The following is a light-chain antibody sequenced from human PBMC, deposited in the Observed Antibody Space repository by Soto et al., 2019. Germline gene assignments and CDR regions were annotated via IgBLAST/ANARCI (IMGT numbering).Light chain of an antibody. CDR3: QQYGSSPNT. Sequence: EIVLTQSPGTLSLSPGERATLSCRTSQSVSSNYLAWYQQKPGQAPRLLIYGASSRATGIPDRFSGSGSGTDFTLTISRLGPEDFAVYYCQQYGSSPNTFGPGTKVDIK. J-gene: IGKJ3*01. CDR2: GAS. CDR1: QSVSSNY. V-gene: IGKV3-20*01.